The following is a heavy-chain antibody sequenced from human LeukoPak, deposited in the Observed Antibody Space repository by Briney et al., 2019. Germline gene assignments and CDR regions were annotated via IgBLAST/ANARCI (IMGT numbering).Heavy chain of an antibody. Sequence: PGRSLRLSCAASGFTFSSYGMHWVRQAPGKGLEWVAFIRYDGSNKYYADSVKGRFTISRDNSKNTLYLQMNSLRAEDTAVYYCAKASYYDSSGYLFDYWGQGTLVTVSS. CDR2: IRYDGSNK. CDR3: AKASYYDSSGYLFDY. V-gene: IGHV3-30*02. CDR1: GFTFSSYG. J-gene: IGHJ4*02. D-gene: IGHD3-22*01.